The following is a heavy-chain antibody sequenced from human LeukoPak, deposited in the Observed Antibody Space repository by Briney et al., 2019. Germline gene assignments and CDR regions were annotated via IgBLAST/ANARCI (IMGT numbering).Heavy chain of an antibody. J-gene: IGHJ4*02. CDR2: INPNSGGT. CDR3: VLWEPHTEYYFDY. V-gene: IGHV1-2*02. Sequence: ASVKVSCKASGYTFTGYYMHWVRQAPGQGLEWMGWINPNSGGTNYAQKFQGRVTMTRDTSISTAYMELSRLRSDDTAVYYCVLWEPHTEYYFDYWGQGTLVTVSS. CDR1: GYTFTGYY. D-gene: IGHD1-26*01.